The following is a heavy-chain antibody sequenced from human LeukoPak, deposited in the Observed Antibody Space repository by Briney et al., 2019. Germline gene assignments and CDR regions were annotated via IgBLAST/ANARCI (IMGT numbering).Heavy chain of an antibody. D-gene: IGHD3-22*01. CDR1: GFTFSSYG. V-gene: IGHV3-30*18. CDR3: AKTTYYYDSSGYYLDY. J-gene: IGHJ4*02. Sequence: GRSLRLSCAASGFTFSSYGMHWVRQAPGKGLEWVAVISYDGSNKYYADSAKGRFTISRDNSKNTLYLRMNSLRAEDTAVYYCAKTTYYYDSSGYYLDYWGQGTLVTVSS. CDR2: ISYDGSNK.